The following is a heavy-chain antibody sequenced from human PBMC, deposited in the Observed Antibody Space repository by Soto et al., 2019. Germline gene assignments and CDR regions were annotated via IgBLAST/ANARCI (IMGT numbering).Heavy chain of an antibody. Sequence: GASVKVSCKASGYTFTSYAMHWVRQAPGQRLEWMGWINPNSGGTNYAQKFQGWVTMTRDTSISTAYMELSRLRSDDTAVYYCARDYDFWKGGMDVWGQGTTVTVSS. CDR2: INPNSGGT. V-gene: IGHV1-2*04. CDR1: GYTFTSYA. J-gene: IGHJ6*02. CDR3: ARDYDFWKGGMDV. D-gene: IGHD3-3*01.